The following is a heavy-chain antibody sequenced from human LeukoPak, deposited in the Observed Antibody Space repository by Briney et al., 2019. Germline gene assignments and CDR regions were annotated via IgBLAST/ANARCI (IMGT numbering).Heavy chain of an antibody. Sequence: ASVKVSCKASGYTFTSYYMHWVRQAPGQGLEWMGIINPSGGSTSYAQKFQGRVTMTRNTSISTAYMELSSLRSEDTAVSYCARDGMVRGVTTRRYYGMDVWGQGTTVTVSS. D-gene: IGHD3-10*01. CDR2: INPSGGST. J-gene: IGHJ6*02. V-gene: IGHV1-46*01. CDR1: GYTFTSYY. CDR3: ARDGMVRGVTTRRYYGMDV.